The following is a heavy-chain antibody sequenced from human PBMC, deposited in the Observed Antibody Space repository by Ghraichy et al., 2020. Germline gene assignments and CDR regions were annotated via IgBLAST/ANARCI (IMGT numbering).Heavy chain of an antibody. J-gene: IGHJ4*02. CDR1: GFTFSSYA. CDR3: ASWGVTAAIGYY. Sequence: GGSLRLSCAASGFTFSSYAMSWVRQAPGKGLEWVSAIIGSGGSTYYADSVKGRFTISRDNPKNTLYLQMNSLRAEDTAVYYCASWGVTAAIGYYWGQGATATVSS. D-gene: IGHD2-2*01. V-gene: IGHV3-23*01. CDR2: IIGSGGST.